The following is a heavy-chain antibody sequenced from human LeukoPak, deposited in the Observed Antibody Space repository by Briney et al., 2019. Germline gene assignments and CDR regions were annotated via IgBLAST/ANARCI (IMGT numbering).Heavy chain of an antibody. CDR1: GFTFSIYS. CDR2: ISSTSSTI. Sequence: PGGSLRLSCSASGFTFSIYSMSWVRQAPGKGLEWVSYISSTSSTISYADSVKGRFTISRDNAENSLYLQMNSLRAEDTAVYYCARIGSNDFDYWGQGTLVTVST. CDR3: ARIGSNDFDY. V-gene: IGHV3-48*01. J-gene: IGHJ4*02. D-gene: IGHD2-15*01.